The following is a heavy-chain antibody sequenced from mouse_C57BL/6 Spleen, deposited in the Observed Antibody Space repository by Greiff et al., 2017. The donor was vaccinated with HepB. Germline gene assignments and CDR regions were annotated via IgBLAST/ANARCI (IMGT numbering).Heavy chain of an antibody. D-gene: IGHD1-1*01. CDR2: ILPGSGST. Sequence: VQLVESGAELMKPGASVKLSCKASGYTFTGYWIEWVKQRPGHGLEWIGEILPGSGSTNYNAKFKGKATFTADTSSNTAYMQLSSLTTEDSAIYYCARTITTVGFDVWGTGTTVTVSS. V-gene: IGHV1-9*01. CDR1: GYTFTGYW. CDR3: ARTITTVGFDV. J-gene: IGHJ1*03.